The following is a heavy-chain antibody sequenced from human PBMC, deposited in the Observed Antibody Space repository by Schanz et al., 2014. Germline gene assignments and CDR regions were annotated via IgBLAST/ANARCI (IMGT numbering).Heavy chain of an antibody. CDR3: ARGGGPEDVFDI. V-gene: IGHV1-46*01. J-gene: IGHJ3*02. Sequence: QVQLVQSGAEVKKPGASVKVSCKASGYTFTSDSMHWVRQAPGQGLEWMGRIVPIAGITNYAQRFQGRVTITADKSSDTAYMELSSLRSEDTAVYYCARGGGPEDVFDIWGQGTILTVSS. CDR2: IVPIAGIT. CDR1: GYTFTSDS. D-gene: IGHD5-12*01.